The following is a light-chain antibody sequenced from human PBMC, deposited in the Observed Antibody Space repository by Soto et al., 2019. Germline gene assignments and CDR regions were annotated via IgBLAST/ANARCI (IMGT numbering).Light chain of an antibody. CDR2: SGD. CDR1: SGSVSSRYY. J-gene: IGLJ3*02. CDR3: VLYMKGDIRV. Sequence: QTVVTQEASLSVSPGGTVTLTCVLASGSVSSRYYPSWYRQDPGQTPPTLIYSGDIRSSGVPDRFSGSILGSKADLTITGAQADDEYVYYCVLYMKGDIRVFGGGTKLTVL. V-gene: IGLV8-61*01.